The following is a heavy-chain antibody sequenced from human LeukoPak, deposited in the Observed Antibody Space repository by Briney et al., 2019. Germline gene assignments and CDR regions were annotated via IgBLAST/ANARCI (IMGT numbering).Heavy chain of an antibody. CDR2: INPNTGDT. V-gene: IGHV1-2*02. CDR1: GYTFTGYH. J-gene: IGHJ4*02. D-gene: IGHD1-26*01. Sequence: ASVKVSCKASGYTFTGYHMHWVRQAPGQGLEWMGWINPNTGDTNYAQKFQGRVTMTRDTSISAAYMELSWLRSDDTAIYYCARECSGTYCGEDWGQGTLVTVSS. CDR3: ARECSGTYCGED.